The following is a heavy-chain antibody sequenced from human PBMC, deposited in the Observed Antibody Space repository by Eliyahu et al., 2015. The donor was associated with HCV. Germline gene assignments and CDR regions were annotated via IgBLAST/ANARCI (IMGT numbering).Heavy chain of an antibody. Sequence: EVQLVESGGGLVKPGGSLRLSCAASGFXFSSYSMNWVRQAPGKGLEWVSSISSSSSYIYYADSVKGRFTISRDNAKNSLYLQMNSLRAEDTAVYYCARDYTRNSAAGDYWGQGTLVTVSS. CDR1: GFXFSSYS. CDR3: ARDYTRNSAAGDY. D-gene: IGHD6-13*01. CDR2: ISSSSSYI. V-gene: IGHV3-21*01. J-gene: IGHJ4*02.